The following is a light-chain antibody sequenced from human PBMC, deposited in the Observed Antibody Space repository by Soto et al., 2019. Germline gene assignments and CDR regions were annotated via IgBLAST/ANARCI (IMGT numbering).Light chain of an antibody. CDR3: QQYYKWPLT. CDR1: QSVSSS. CDR2: GAS. J-gene: IGKJ4*01. V-gene: IGKV3-15*01. Sequence: EIVFTQSPGTLSLSPLERATLSCMASQSVSSSFLPWYHQKPGQAPRLLIYGASTRATGVPARFSGSGSGTEFTLTISSLQSEDFAVYYCQQYYKWPLTFGGGTKVDIK.